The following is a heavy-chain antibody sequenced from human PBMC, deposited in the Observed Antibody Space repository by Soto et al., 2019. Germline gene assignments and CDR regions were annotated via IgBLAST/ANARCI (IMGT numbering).Heavy chain of an antibody. V-gene: IGHV3-53*01. J-gene: IGHJ4*02. CDR1: GFTFSDYY. CDR3: AKESTAGSPGDYFDS. Sequence: PGGSLRLFCAASGFTFSDYYMSWIRQAPGKGLEWVSAIGIYANTNYAGSVKGRFTISRDDSRNTVYLQLNSLRVDDTAVYYCAKESTAGSPGDYFDSWGQGALVTVSS. D-gene: IGHD3-10*01. CDR2: IGIYANT.